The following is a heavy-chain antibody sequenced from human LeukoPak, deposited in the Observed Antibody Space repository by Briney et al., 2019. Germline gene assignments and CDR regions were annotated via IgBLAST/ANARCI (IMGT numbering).Heavy chain of an antibody. CDR1: GFTFSNYA. J-gene: IGHJ4*02. CDR3: AKEGTEGLDY. D-gene: IGHD1-1*01. CDR2: ISSSGFST. V-gene: IGHV3-23*01. Sequence: PGGSLRLSCAASGFTFSNYAMNWVRQAPGKGLDWVSAISSSGFSTYYADSVKGRFTISRDNSKNTLYLQMNSLRAEDTAVYHCAKEGTEGLDYWGQGTLVTVSS.